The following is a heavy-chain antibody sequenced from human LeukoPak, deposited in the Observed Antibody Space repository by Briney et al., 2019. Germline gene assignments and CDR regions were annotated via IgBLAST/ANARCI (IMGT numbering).Heavy chain of an antibody. CDR3: ARGLKAAADTSGY. J-gene: IGHJ4*02. CDR2: ISSSSSTI. CDR1: GFTFSSYA. D-gene: IGHD6-13*01. V-gene: IGHV3-48*02. Sequence: GGSLRLSCAASGFTFSSYAMHWVRQAPGKGLEWVSYISSSSSTIYYADSVKGRFTISRDNAKNSLYLQMNSLRDEDTAVYYCARGLKAAADTSGYWGQGTLVTVSS.